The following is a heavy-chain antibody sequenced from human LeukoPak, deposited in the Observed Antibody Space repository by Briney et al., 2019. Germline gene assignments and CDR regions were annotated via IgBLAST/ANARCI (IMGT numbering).Heavy chain of an antibody. CDR2: ISGSGGST. V-gene: IGHV3-23*01. CDR1: GFTFSTYA. J-gene: IGHJ3*02. D-gene: IGHD3-16*01. Sequence: QPGGSLRLSCAASGFTFSTYAMTWVRQAPGKGLEWVSGISGSGGSTYYADSVKGRFTISRDNAKNTLYLQMNSLRAEDTAVYYCARETLINVDAFDIWGQGTMVTVSS. CDR3: ARETLINVDAFDI.